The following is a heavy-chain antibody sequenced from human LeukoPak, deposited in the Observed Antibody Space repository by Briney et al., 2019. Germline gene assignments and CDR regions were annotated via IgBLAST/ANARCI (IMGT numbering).Heavy chain of an antibody. CDR3: ARAEGGSLNWFDP. J-gene: IGHJ5*02. CDR1: GYTFTGYY. V-gene: IGHV1-2*06. Sequence: GASVKVSCKASGYTFTGYYMHWVRQAPGQGLEWMGRINPNSGGTNYAQKFQGRVTMTRDTSISTAYMELSRLRSDDTAVYYCARAEGGSLNWFDPWGQGTLVTVSS. CDR2: INPNSGGT. D-gene: IGHD1-26*01.